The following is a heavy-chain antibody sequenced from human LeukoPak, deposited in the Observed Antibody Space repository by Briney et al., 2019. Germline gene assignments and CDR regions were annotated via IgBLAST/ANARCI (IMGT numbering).Heavy chain of an antibody. V-gene: IGHV1-18*01. J-gene: IGHJ4*02. Sequence: ASVKVSCKASGYTFTSYGISGVRQAPGQGLEWMGLISAYNGNTNYAQKLQGRVTMTTDISTSTAYMELRSLRSDDTAVYYCARDLGDSSGYYYRSLDYWGQGTLVTVSS. CDR1: GYTFTSYG. CDR2: ISAYNGNT. CDR3: ARDLGDSSGYYYRSLDY. D-gene: IGHD3-22*01.